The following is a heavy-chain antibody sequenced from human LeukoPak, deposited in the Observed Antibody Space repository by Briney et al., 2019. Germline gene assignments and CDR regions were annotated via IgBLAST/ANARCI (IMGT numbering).Heavy chain of an antibody. V-gene: IGHV4-34*01. CDR3: ARSYRAHQTFYSSHFFDY. CDR2: INHFGRT. CDR1: GGSFSGYY. Sequence: PSETLSLTCAVYGGSFSGYYWNWTRQPLGKGLEWIGDINHFGRTKYNPSLKSRVTISGDTSKNQFSLKINSLTVADTAVYYCARSYRAHQTFYSSHFFDYWGQGTLVTVSS. J-gene: IGHJ4*02. D-gene: IGHD5-18*01.